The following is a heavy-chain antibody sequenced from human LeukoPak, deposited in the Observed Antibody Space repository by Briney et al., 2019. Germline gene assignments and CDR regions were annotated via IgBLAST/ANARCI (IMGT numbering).Heavy chain of an antibody. J-gene: IGHJ4*02. CDR3: AREKVGIMNY. V-gene: IGHV1-69*13. Sequence: GASVKVSCTASGGTFSSYAISWVRQAPGQGLEWMGGIIPIFGTANYAQKFRGRVTITADESTSTAYMELSSLRSEDTAVYYCAREKVGIMNYWGQGTLVTVSS. D-gene: IGHD2-21*01. CDR1: GGTFSSYA. CDR2: IIPIFGTA.